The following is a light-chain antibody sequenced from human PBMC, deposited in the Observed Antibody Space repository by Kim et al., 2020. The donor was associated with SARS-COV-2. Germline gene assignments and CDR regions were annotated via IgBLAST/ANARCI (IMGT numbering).Light chain of an antibody. J-gene: IGLJ2*01. V-gene: IGLV2-11*03. CDR3: SSYIGAYTPI. CDR1: ISALTGHSY. CDR2: DVH. Sequence: GHAVTISCTGAISALTGHSYVSWYQRPPGKAPKLIIYDVHKRPSGVPDRFSGSKSGNTASLVVSDLQTEDGGEYYCSSYIGAYTPIFGGGTQLTVL.